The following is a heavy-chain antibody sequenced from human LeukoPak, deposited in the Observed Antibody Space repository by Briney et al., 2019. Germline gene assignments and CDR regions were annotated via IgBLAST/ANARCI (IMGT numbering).Heavy chain of an antibody. J-gene: IGHJ4*02. Sequence: GGSLRLSCTASGFTFGDYAMSWFRQAPGKGLEWVGFIRSKAYDGTTEYAASVKGRFTISRDDSKSIAYLQMNSLKTEDTAVYYCTRYCSGGSCYLVDYWGQGTLVTVSS. CDR2: IRSKAYDGTT. D-gene: IGHD2-15*01. CDR1: GFTFGDYA. CDR3: TRYCSGGSCYLVDY. V-gene: IGHV3-49*03.